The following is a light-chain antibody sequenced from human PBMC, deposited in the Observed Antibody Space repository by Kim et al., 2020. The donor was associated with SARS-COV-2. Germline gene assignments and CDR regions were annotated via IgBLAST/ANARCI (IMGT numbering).Light chain of an antibody. CDR2: YDT. CDR3: QVWDSSSGYV. CDR1: NIGRKS. J-gene: IGLJ1*01. V-gene: IGLV3-21*04. Sequence: SYELTQPPSVSVAPGKTARITCGGNNIGRKSVHWYQQKPGQAPVLAIYYDTDRPSGIPERFSGSNSGNTATLTISRVEAGAEADCYCQVWDSSSGYVFGT.